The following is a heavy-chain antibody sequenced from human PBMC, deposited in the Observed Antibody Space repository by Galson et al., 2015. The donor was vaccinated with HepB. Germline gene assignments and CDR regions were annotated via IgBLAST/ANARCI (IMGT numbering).Heavy chain of an antibody. CDR2: INPSGGST. V-gene: IGHV1-46*01. D-gene: IGHD3-3*01. J-gene: IGHJ6*03. CDR3: ARDLGHNFWSGYRYYYYMDV. Sequence: SVKVSCKASGYTFTSYYVHWVRQAPGQGLEWMGIINPSGGSTSYAQKFQGRVTMTRDTSTSTVYMELSSLRSEDTAVYYCARDLGHNFWSGYRYYYYMDVWGKGTTVTVSS. CDR1: GYTFTSYY.